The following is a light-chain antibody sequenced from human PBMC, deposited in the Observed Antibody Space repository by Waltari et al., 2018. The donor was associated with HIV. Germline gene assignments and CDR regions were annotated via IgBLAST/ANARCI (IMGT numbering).Light chain of an antibody. J-gene: IGKJ4*01. CDR2: WAS. CDR3: QQFYDTPLT. Sequence: DIEMTQSPDSLAVSLGESATINCKSSQSVLWSSNNKNYLAWYQQKPGQPPRLLIYWASTRESGVPDRFSGSGSGTDFILTISSLQTEDVADYFCQQFYDTPLTFGGGTKVDI. CDR1: QSVLWSSNNKNY. V-gene: IGKV4-1*01.